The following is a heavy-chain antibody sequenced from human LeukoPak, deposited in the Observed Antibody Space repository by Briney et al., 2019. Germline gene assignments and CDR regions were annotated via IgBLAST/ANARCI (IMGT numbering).Heavy chain of an antibody. CDR1: GFTFSSYG. D-gene: IGHD6-13*01. V-gene: IGHV3-33*01. Sequence: PGGSLRLSCAASGFTFSSYGMHWVRQAPGKGLEWVAVIWYDGSNKYYADSVKGRFTISRDNSKNTLYLQMNSLRAEDTAVYYCARDPGNKWYSSSWYQHWGQGTLVTVSS. CDR3: ARDPGNKWYSSSWYQH. CDR2: IWYDGSNK. J-gene: IGHJ1*01.